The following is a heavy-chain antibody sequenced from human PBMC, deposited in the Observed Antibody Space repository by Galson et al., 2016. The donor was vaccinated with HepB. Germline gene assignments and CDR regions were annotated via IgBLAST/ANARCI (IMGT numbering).Heavy chain of an antibody. D-gene: IGHD2-2*01. CDR3: ARGDCSSSTCYVIWFDP. CDR1: GFTFSNYW. Sequence: SLRLSCAASGFTFSNYWMSWVRKAPGKGLEWVANIKNDGSQKSYVDSVKGRFTISRDNGKNSLYLQMGSLRAEDTAVYYCARGDCSSSTCYVIWFDPWGQGTLVTVSS. J-gene: IGHJ5*02. CDR2: IKNDGSQK. V-gene: IGHV3-7*01.